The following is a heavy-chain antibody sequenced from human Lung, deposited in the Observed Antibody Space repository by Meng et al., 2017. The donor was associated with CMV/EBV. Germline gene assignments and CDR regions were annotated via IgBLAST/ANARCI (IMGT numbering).Heavy chain of an antibody. J-gene: IGHJ4*02. CDR3: ARVGGCSGGGCYHRLFDY. Sequence: QFEPHASGPGLVKPSQTLSPTCPVSGRSISRGDYYWSWIRQPPGKCLEWIGYIYYTGSTYYNPSLKSRVIISVDTSKNQFSLKLNSVTAADTAVYYCARVGGCSGGGCYHRLFDYWGQGTLVTVSS. V-gene: IGHV4-30-4*01. D-gene: IGHD2-15*01. CDR2: IYYTGST. CDR1: GRSISRGDYY.